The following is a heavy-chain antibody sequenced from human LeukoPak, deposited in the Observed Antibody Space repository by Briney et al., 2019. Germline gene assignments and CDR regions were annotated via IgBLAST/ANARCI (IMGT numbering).Heavy chain of an antibody. V-gene: IGHV4-39*07. Sequence: SETLSLTCAVSGGSINSNSYYWGWIRQPPGKGLEWIGSIYYSGSTYYNPSLKSRVTISADTSKNHFSLGVSSVTAADTAVYYCARRFCSNGICYRSAFDMWGQGTMVTVSS. CDR1: GGSINSNSYY. J-gene: IGHJ3*02. CDR3: ARRFCSNGICYRSAFDM. D-gene: IGHD2-8*01. CDR2: IYYSGST.